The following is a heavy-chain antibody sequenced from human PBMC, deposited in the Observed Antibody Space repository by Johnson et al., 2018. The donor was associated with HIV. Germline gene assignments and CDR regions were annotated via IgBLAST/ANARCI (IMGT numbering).Heavy chain of an antibody. V-gene: IGHV3-11*01. Sequence: QLVASGGGLVQPGGSLRLSCAASGFSFSDYYMSWIRQAPGKGLAWVSYITSSGRTTYYAASVKGRFTISRDNSKNTLYLQMNSLRAEDTAVYYCARESANSGRYSGAFDIWGQGTMVTVSS. J-gene: IGHJ3*02. CDR3: ARESANSGRYSGAFDI. CDR2: ITSSGRTT. CDR1: GFSFSDYY. D-gene: IGHD1-26*01.